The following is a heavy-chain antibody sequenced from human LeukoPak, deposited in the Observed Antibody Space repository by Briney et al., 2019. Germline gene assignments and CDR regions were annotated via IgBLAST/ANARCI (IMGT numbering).Heavy chain of an antibody. J-gene: IGHJ4*02. Sequence: ASVKVSCKVSGYTLTELSMHWVRQAPGKGLEWMGGFDPEDGETIYAQKFQGRVTMTEDTSTDTAYMELSSLRFEDTAVYYCATDLRYGDYVQNYWGQGTLVTVSS. CDR2: FDPEDGET. CDR3: ATDLRYGDYVQNY. V-gene: IGHV1-24*01. CDR1: GYTLTELS. D-gene: IGHD4-17*01.